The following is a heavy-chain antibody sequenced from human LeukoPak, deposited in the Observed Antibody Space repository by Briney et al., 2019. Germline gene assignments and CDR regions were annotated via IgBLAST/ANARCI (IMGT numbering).Heavy chain of an antibody. J-gene: IGHJ3*02. D-gene: IGHD3-22*01. CDR1: GGSISSGDYY. V-gene: IGHV4-30-4*08. CDR2: IYYSGST. CDR3: ARVLPPQYDSSGFDAFDI. Sequence: TSQTLSLTCTVSGGSISSGDYYWSWIRQPPGKGLEWIGYIYYSGSTYYNPSLKSRVTISVDTSKNQFSLKLSSVTAADTAVYYCARVLPPQYDSSGFDAFDIWGQGTMVTVSS.